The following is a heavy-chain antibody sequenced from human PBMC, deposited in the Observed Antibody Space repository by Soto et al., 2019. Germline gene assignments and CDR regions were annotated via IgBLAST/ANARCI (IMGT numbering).Heavy chain of an antibody. Sequence: PSETLSLTCAVYGGSFSGYYWSWIRQPPGKGLERIGEINHSGSTNYNPSLKSRVTISVDTSKNQFSLKLSSVTAADTAVYYCAKRRGDIVVVPAAMGIAWFDPWGQGTLVTVSS. V-gene: IGHV4-34*01. D-gene: IGHD2-2*01. CDR3: AKRRGDIVVVPAAMGIAWFDP. J-gene: IGHJ5*02. CDR2: INHSGST. CDR1: GGSFSGYY.